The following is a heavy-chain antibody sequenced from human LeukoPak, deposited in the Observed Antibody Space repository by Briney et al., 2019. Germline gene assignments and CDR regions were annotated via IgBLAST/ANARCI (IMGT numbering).Heavy chain of an antibody. Sequence: GGSLRLSWAASGFTFSSYGMHWVRQAPGKGLEWVTIISYDGSNKHYADSVKGRFTISRDNSKNTLYLQMNSLRAEDTALYFCAKDLGRAFDIWGQGTLVTVSS. J-gene: IGHJ3*02. V-gene: IGHV3-30*18. CDR2: ISYDGSNK. CDR3: AKDLGRAFDI. CDR1: GFTFSSYG. D-gene: IGHD1-26*01.